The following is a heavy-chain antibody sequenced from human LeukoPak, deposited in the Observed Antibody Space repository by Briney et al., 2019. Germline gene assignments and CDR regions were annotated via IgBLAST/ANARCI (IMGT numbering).Heavy chain of an antibody. CDR1: GFTFSSFA. CDR3: AKGHTDYGTGFDL. D-gene: IGHD4/OR15-4a*01. V-gene: IGHV3-23*01. CDR2: ISGAGGST. Sequence: GGSERLSCAAAGFTFSSFAISWVRQAPGKGLESVSLISGAGGSTYYADSVKVAFTISRDNSKNTLYLQMNSLRAEDTAVYYCAKGHTDYGTGFDLRGPGNPGTVSS. J-gene: IGHJ4*02.